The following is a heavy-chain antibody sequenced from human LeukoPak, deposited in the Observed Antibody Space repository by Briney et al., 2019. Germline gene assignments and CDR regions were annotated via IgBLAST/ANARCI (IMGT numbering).Heavy chain of an antibody. CDR2: ISYDGSNK. CDR3: ARDPPYYYDSSGYYNYFDY. CDR1: GFTFSSYA. Sequence: GGSLRLSCAASGFTFSSYAMHWVRQAPGKGLEWVAVISYDGSNKYYADSVKGRFTISRDNSKNTLYLQMNSLRAEDTAVYYCARDPPYYYDSSGYYNYFDYWGQGALVTVSS. V-gene: IGHV3-30-3*01. J-gene: IGHJ4*02. D-gene: IGHD3-22*01.